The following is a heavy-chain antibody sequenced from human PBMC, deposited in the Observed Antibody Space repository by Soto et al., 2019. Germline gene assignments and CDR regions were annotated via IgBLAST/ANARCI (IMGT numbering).Heavy chain of an antibody. D-gene: IGHD2-21*02. Sequence: QVQLVQSGAEVKKPGSSVKVSCKASGGTFSSYAISWVRQAPGQGLEWMGGIIPIFGTANYAQKFQGRVTVTADEXXSXAXXELSSVRSEDTAVYYCASASHLAYCGGDCYSRFDYWGQGTLVTVSS. CDR2: IIPIFGTA. V-gene: IGHV1-69*12. CDR3: ASASHLAYCGGDCYSRFDY. CDR1: GGTFSSYA. J-gene: IGHJ4*02.